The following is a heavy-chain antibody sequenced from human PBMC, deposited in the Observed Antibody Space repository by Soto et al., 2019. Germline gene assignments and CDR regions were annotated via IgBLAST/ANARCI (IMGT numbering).Heavy chain of an antibody. CDR2: IYSGGST. CDR3: AREGSGYDSYYYGMDV. J-gene: IGHJ6*02. D-gene: IGHD5-12*01. CDR1: GFTVSSNY. Sequence: PGGSLRLSCAASGFTVSSNYMSWVRQAPGKGLEWVSVIYSGGSTYYADSVKGRFTISRDNSKNTLYLQMNSLRAEDTAVYYCAREGSGYDSYYYGMDVWGQGTTVTVSS. V-gene: IGHV3-53*01.